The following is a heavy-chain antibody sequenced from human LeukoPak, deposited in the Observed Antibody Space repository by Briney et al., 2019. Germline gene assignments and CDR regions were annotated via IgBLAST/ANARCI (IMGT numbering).Heavy chain of an antibody. Sequence: SETLSLTCAVYGGSFSGYYWSWIRQPPGKGLEWIGEINHSGSTNYNPSLKSRVTISVDTSKNQFSLKLSSVTAADTAVYYCARRLPIHYYDSSGYHDYWGQGTPVTVSS. J-gene: IGHJ4*02. CDR1: GGSFSGYY. CDR3: ARRLPIHYYDSSGYHDY. D-gene: IGHD3-22*01. V-gene: IGHV4-34*01. CDR2: INHSGST.